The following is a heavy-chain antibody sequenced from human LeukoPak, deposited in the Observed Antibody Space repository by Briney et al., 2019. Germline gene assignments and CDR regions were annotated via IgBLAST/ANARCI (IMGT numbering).Heavy chain of an antibody. V-gene: IGHV1-18*01. Sequence: VGSVKVSCKASGYTFTTYGIGWVRQAPGQGGEWMGWISVYNGKTNYAQKFQGKVTMTPDTATSKAYMDTRSLSSDDTAVYYCARGSREFDYWGQGTLVTVSS. CDR2: ISVYNGKT. CDR3: ARGSREFDY. D-gene: IGHD5-24*01. CDR1: GYTFTTYG. J-gene: IGHJ4*02.